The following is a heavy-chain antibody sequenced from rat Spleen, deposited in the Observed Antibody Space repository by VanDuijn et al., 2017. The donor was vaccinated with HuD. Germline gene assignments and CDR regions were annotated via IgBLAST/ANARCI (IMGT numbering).Heavy chain of an antibody. D-gene: IGHD4-3*01. J-gene: IGHJ2*01. CDR1: GFSLTSNS. Sequence: QVQLKESGPGLVQPSQTLSLTCTVSGFSLTSNSVSWVRQPPGKGLEWMGGIWGDGSTDYNSALKSRLSISRDTSKSQVFLKMNSLQTDETAIYFCTRAFGDYWGQGVRVTVSS. CDR2: IWGDGST. CDR3: TRAFGDY. V-gene: IGHV2-1*01.